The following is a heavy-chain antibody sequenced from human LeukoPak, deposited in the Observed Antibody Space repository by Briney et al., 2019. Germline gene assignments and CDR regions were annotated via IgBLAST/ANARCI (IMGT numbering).Heavy chain of an antibody. CDR1: GYTFTSYA. CDR2: INAGNGNT. CDR3: ARTLIVVVPAASDY. V-gene: IGHV1-3*01. Sequence: GASVKVSCKASGYTFTSYAMQWVRQAPGQRLEWMGWINAGNGNTKYSQKFQGRVTIARDTSASTAYMELSSLRSEDTAVYYCARTLIVVVPAASDYWGQGTLVTVSS. D-gene: IGHD2-2*01. J-gene: IGHJ4*02.